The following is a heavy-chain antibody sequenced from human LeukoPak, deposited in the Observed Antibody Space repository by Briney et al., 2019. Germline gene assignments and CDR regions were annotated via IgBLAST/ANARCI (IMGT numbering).Heavy chain of an antibody. D-gene: IGHD6-19*01. CDR1: GGTFSSYA. J-gene: IGHJ4*02. Sequence: ASVKVSCKASGGTFSSYAISWVRQAPGQGLEWMGRIIPILGIANYAQKFQGRVTITADKSTSTAYMELSSLRSEDTAVYYCARPSSSGWYGYYFDYWGQGTLVIVSS. V-gene: IGHV1-69*04. CDR3: ARPSSSGWYGYYFDY. CDR2: IIPILGIA.